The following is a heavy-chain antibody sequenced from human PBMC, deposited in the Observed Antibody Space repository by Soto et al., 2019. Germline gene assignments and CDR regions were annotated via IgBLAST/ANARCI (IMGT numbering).Heavy chain of an antibody. CDR2: IYHSGST. CDR1: GGSIISGGYS. Sequence: SETLSLTCAVSGGSIISGGYSWSWIRQPLGKGLEWIGYIYHSGSTYYNPSLKSRVTISVDRSKNQFSLKLSSVTAADTAVYYCARGTGWFDPWGQGTLVTVSS. CDR3: ARGTGWFDP. V-gene: IGHV4-30-2*01. J-gene: IGHJ5*02.